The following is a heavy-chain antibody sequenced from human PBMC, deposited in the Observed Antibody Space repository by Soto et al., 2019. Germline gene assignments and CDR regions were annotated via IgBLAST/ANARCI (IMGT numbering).Heavy chain of an antibody. CDR2: ISGSGGST. Sequence: EVQLLESGGGLVQPGGSLRLSCAASGFTFSSYAMSWVRQAPGKGLEWVSAISGSGGSTYYGDSEKGRFTISSDNSKNTLYLQKNRLRAEDTAVYYCASAVADYDIWTGYFNYFDYWGQGTLVTVSS. J-gene: IGHJ4*02. CDR1: GFTFSSYA. CDR3: ASAVADYDIWTGYFNYFDY. V-gene: IGHV3-23*01. D-gene: IGHD3-9*01.